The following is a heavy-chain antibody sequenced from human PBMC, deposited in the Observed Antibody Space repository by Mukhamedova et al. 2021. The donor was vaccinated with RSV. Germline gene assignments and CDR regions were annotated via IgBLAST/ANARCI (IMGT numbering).Heavy chain of an antibody. CDR2: INPNSGDT. CDR3: ARISYAENWFDP. V-gene: IGHV1-2*02. D-gene: IGHD1-26*01. J-gene: IGHJ5*02. Sequence: GWINPNSGDTNYAQQFQGRVTMTRDTSISTAYMELSRLRSDDTAVYYCARISYAENWFDPWGQGTLVTVSS.